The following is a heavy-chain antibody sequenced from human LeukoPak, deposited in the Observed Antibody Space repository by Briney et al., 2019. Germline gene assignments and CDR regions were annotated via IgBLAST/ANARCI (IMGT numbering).Heavy chain of an antibody. D-gene: IGHD6-6*01. J-gene: IGHJ4*02. V-gene: IGHV4-59*01. CDR3: ATSGEQLVKGYFDY. CDR2: IYYSGST. Sequence: SETLSLTCTVSGGSISSYYWSWIRQPPGKGLEWIGYIYYSGSTNYNPSLKSRVTISVDTSKSQFSLKLSSVTAADTAVYYCATSGEQLVKGYFDYWGQGTLVTVSS. CDR1: GGSISSYY.